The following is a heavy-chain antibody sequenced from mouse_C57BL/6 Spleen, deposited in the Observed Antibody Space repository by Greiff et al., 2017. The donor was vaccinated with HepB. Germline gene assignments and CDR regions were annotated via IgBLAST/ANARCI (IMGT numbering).Heavy chain of an antibody. Sequence: EVQVVESGGGLVKPGGSLKLSCAASGFTFSSYAMSWVRQTPEKRLEWVATISDGGSYTYYPDNVKGRFTISRDNAKNNLYLQMSHLKSEDTAMYYCARGYGNFYFDYWGQGTTLTVSS. CDR3: ARGYGNFYFDY. CDR1: GFTFSSYA. D-gene: IGHD2-1*01. J-gene: IGHJ2*01. V-gene: IGHV5-4*01. CDR2: ISDGGSYT.